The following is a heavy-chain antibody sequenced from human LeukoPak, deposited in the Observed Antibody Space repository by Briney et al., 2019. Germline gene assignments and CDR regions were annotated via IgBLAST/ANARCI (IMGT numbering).Heavy chain of an antibody. CDR2: IIPIFGTA. Sequence: SVKVSCKAFGGTFSSYAISWVRQAPGQGLEWMGRIIPIFGTANYAQKFQGRVTITTDESTSTAYMELSSLRSEDTAVYYCARESEIAAAGYYFDYWGQGTLVTVSS. CDR1: GGTFSSYA. J-gene: IGHJ4*02. V-gene: IGHV1-69*05. D-gene: IGHD6-13*01. CDR3: ARESEIAAAGYYFDY.